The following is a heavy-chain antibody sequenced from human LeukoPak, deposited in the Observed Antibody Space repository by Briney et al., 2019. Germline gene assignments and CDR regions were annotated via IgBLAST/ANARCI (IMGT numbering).Heavy chain of an antibody. J-gene: IGHJ4*02. Sequence: GGSLGLSCAASGMSFSSYEMNWVRQPPGKGLEWVSYISSGGSTIYYADSVKGRFTISRDNAKNSLYLQMNNLRAEDTAVYYCASARLYSSSWYCYFDYWGRGTLVTVSS. D-gene: IGHD6-13*01. CDR3: ASARLYSSSWYCYFDY. V-gene: IGHV3-48*03. CDR1: GMSFSSYE. CDR2: ISSGGSTI.